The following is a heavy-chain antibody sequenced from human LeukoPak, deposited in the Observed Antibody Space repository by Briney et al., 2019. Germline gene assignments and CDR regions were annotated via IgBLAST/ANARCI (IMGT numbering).Heavy chain of an antibody. J-gene: IGHJ4*02. Sequence: PGGSLRLSCAASGFTFSSYAMHWVRQAPGKGLEWVAVISYDGSNKYYADSVKGRFTISRDNSKNTLYLQMNSLRAEDTAVYYCAKGLPFEYSSSYFDYWGQGTLVTVSS. CDR2: ISYDGSNK. D-gene: IGHD6-6*01. CDR3: AKGLPFEYSSSYFDY. V-gene: IGHV3-30-3*01. CDR1: GFTFSSYA.